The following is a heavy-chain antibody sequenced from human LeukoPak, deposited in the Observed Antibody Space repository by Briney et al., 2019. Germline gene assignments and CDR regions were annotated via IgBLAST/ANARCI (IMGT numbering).Heavy chain of an antibody. V-gene: IGHV1-69*05. CDR1: GGTFSSYA. D-gene: IGHD2-15*01. CDR2: IIPIFGTA. Sequence: GASVKVSCKASGGTFSSYAISWVRQAPGQGLEWMGGIIPIFGTANYAQKFQGRVTITTDESTSTAYMELSSLRSEDTAVYYCASVVVSDADESSGAVWGDYYYMDVWGKGTTVTVSS. J-gene: IGHJ6*03. CDR3: ASVVVSDADESSGAVWGDYYYMDV.